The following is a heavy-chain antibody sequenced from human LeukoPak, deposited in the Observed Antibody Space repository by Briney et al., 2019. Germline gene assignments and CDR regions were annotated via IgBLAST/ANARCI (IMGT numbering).Heavy chain of an antibody. J-gene: IGHJ6*03. D-gene: IGHD2-8*02. CDR2: INHSGST. V-gene: IGHV4-34*01. CDR1: GGSFSGYY. Sequence: SETLSLTCAVYGGSFSGYYWSWIRQPPGKGLEWIGEINHSGSTNYNPSLKSRVTISVDTSKNQFSLKVSSVTAADTAVYYCARGPTGYYMDVWGKGTTVTVS. CDR3: ARGPTGYYMDV.